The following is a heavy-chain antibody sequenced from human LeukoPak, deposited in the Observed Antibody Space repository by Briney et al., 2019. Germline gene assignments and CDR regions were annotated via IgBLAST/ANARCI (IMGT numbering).Heavy chain of an antibody. D-gene: IGHD4-17*01. CDR1: GFTFSSYE. J-gene: IGHJ4*02. CDR3: ARVRVTVTTLDY. Sequence: GGPLRLSCAASGFTFSSYEVNWVRQAPGKGLEWVSYISSSGSTMYYADSVKGRFTVSRDNAKNSLFLQMNSLRAEDTAVYYCARVRVTVTTLDYWGQGALVTVSS. V-gene: IGHV3-48*03. CDR2: ISSSGSTM.